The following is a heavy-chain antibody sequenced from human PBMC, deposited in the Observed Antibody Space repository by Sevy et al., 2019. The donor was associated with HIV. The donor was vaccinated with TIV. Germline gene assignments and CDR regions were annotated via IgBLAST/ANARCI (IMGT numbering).Heavy chain of an antibody. CDR3: ARADYYGSGSQEAFDI. V-gene: IGHV5-51*01. D-gene: IGHD3-10*01. Sequence: GESLKISCKGSGYSFTTYWIGWVRQMPGKGLEWMGIIYPGDSHTRYSPSFQGQFTISADKSISTAYLQWSSLKASDTAMYYCARADYYGSGSQEAFDIWGQGTMVTVSS. CDR2: IYPGDSHT. CDR1: GYSFTTYW. J-gene: IGHJ3*02.